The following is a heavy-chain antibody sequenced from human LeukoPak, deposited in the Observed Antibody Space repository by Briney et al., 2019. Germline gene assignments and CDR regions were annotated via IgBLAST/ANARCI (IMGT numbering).Heavy chain of an antibody. J-gene: IGHJ4*02. V-gene: IGHV3-23*01. CDR1: GFTFSNYA. CDR3: AKATSSGWYYFDD. CDR2: ISGSGGST. Sequence: GGSLRLSCAASGFTFSNYAMSWVRRAPGKGLEWVSVISGSGGSTYYADSVKGRFTISRDSSKNTLYLQMNSLRAEDTAVYHCAKATSSGWYYFDDWGQGTLVTVSS. D-gene: IGHD6-19*01.